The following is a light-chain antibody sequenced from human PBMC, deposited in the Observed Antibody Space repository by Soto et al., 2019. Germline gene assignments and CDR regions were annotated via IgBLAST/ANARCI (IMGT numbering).Light chain of an antibody. Sequence: QSVLTQPPSASGAPGQRVTISCTGSSSNIGAGYDVHWYQQFPGKAPKLLIYGNINRPSGVPDRFSGSRSGTSASLTISGLQAGDEADYYCQSYDSSLSVLFAGGTQLTVL. CDR1: SSNIGAGYD. J-gene: IGLJ3*02. CDR3: QSYDSSLSVL. V-gene: IGLV1-40*01. CDR2: GNI.